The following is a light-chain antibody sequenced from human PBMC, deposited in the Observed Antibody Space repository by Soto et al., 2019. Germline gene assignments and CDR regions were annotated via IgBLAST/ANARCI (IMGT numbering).Light chain of an antibody. CDR2: GAS. CDR3: QQYGSSGT. J-gene: IGKJ1*01. V-gene: IGKV3-20*01. CDR1: QSVSNNY. Sequence: ENVLTQSPGTLSLPPGERATLHCRASQSVSNNYLAWCQQKPGQAPRLLIYGASNRATGIPDRFSGSGSGTDFTLTISRLEPEDFAVYYCQQYGSSGTFGQGTKVDIK.